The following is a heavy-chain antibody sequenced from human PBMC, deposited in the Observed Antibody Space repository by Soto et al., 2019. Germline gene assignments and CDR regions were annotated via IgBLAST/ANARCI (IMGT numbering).Heavy chain of an antibody. J-gene: IGHJ3*02. Sequence: ASVEVSCKASGYTFTIYAMHWVRQAPGQRLEWMGWINAGNGNTKYSQKFQGRVTITRDTSASTAYMELSSLRSEDTAVYYCARVRYHYDSSGYYDDAFDIWGQGTMVTVSS. CDR3: ARVRYHYDSSGYYDDAFDI. CDR2: INAGNGNT. V-gene: IGHV1-3*01. D-gene: IGHD3-22*01. CDR1: GYTFTIYA.